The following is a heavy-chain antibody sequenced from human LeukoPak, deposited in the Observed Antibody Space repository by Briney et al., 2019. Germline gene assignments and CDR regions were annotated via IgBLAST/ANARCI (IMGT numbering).Heavy chain of an antibody. Sequence: GESLKISCKGSGYSFTNHWIGWVRQVPGKGLEWMGIVYPGDSDTRYSPSFRGQVIISADKSTNTAYLQWISLKASDTAMYYCARHGIAARGNQYYLDNWGQGILVTVSS. CDR3: ARHGIAARGNQYYLDN. V-gene: IGHV5-51*01. D-gene: IGHD6-6*01. J-gene: IGHJ4*02. CDR2: VYPGDSDT. CDR1: GYSFTNHW.